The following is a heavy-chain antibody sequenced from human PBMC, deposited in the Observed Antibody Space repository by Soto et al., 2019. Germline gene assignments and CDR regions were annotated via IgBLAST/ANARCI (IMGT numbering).Heavy chain of an antibody. Sequence: EVQLVESGGGLVQPGGSLRLSCAASGFTFSSYWMSWVRQAPGKGLEWVANIKQDGSEKYYVDSVKGRFTISRDNAKNLLYLQMNSLRAEDTAVYYCASLPLKVSRPATYWGQGTLVTVSS. D-gene: IGHD3-3*01. V-gene: IGHV3-7*01. CDR2: IKQDGSEK. CDR3: ASLPLKVSRPATY. CDR1: GFTFSSYW. J-gene: IGHJ4*02.